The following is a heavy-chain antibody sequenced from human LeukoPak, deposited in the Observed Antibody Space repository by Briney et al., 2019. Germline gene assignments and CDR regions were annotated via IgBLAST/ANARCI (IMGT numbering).Heavy chain of an antibody. CDR1: GGSISSSSYS. CDR2: IHYSGST. J-gene: IGHJ4*02. Sequence: PSETLSLTCSASGGSISSSSYSWGWIRQPPGKGLEWIGTIHYSGSTYYNPSLKSRVIISVDTSRNQFSLKLSSVTAADTAVYYCARELDTAVVLGYWGPGTLVTVSS. D-gene: IGHD5-18*01. V-gene: IGHV4-39*07. CDR3: ARELDTAVVLGY.